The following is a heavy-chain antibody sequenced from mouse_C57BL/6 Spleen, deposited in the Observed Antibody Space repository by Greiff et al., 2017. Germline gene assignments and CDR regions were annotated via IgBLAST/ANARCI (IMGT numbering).Heavy chain of an antibody. CDR3: TYGYPYYYAMDY. CDR2: IRNKANNHAT. CDR1: GFTFSDAW. V-gene: IGHV6-6*01. Sequence: EVKLQESGGGLVQPGGSMKLSCAASGFTFSDAWMDWVRQSPEKGLEWVAEIRNKANNHATYYAESVKGRFTISRDDSKSSVYLQMNSLRAEDTGIYYCTYGYPYYYAMDYWGQGTSVTVSS. J-gene: IGHJ4*01. D-gene: IGHD2-2*01.